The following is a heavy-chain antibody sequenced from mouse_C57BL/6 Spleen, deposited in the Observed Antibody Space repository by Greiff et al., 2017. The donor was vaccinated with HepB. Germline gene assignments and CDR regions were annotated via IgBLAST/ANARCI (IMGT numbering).Heavy chain of an antibody. V-gene: IGHV1-82*01. CDR1: GYAFSSSW. CDR2: IYPGDGDT. J-gene: IGHJ1*03. D-gene: IGHD1-1*01. CDR3: ARSYYYGSSWYFDV. Sequence: VKLMESGPELVKPGASVKISCKASGYAFSSSWMNWVKQRPGKGLEWIGRIYPGDGDTNYNGKFKGKATLTADKSSSTAYMQLSSLTSEDSAVYFCARSYYYGSSWYFDVWGTGTTVTVSS.